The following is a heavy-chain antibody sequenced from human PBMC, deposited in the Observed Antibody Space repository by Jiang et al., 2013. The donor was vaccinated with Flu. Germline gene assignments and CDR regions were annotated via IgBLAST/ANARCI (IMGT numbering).Heavy chain of an antibody. Sequence: ETLSLTCAVYGGSFSGYYWSWIRQPPGKGLEWIGEINHSGGTDYNPSLKSRVTMSIDTSKNHFSLNLRSVTAADTAMYYCARQQRLLRTGIDSWGQGTLVTVSS. CDR1: GGSFSGYY. D-gene: IGHD2-21*02. V-gene: IGHV4-34*01. CDR3: ARQQRLLRTGIDS. J-gene: IGHJ4*02. CDR2: INHSGGT.